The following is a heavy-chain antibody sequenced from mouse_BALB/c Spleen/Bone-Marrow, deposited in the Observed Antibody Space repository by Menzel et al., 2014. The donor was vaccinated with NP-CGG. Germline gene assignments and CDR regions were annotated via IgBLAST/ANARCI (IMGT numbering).Heavy chain of an antibody. CDR3: ARRELITRIWYFDV. Sequence: SGAELVKPGASVKLSCTASGFNIKDTYMHWVKQRPEQGLEWIGRIDPANGNTKYDPKFQGKATITADTSSNTAYLQLSSLTSEDTAVYYCARRELITRIWYFDVWGAGTTVTVSS. D-gene: IGHD1-2*01. CDR2: IDPANGNT. V-gene: IGHV14-3*02. J-gene: IGHJ1*01. CDR1: GFNIKDTY.